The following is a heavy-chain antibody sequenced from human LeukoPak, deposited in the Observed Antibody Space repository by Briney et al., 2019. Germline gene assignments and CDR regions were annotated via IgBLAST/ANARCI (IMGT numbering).Heavy chain of an antibody. CDR1: GYTFTNYW. Sequence: KVSCKASGYTFTNYWIGWVRQMPGKGLEWMGIIYPGDSDTKYSPSFQGQVTISADKSISTAYLQWSSLKASDTAIYYCARHPDYWGQGTLVTVSS. V-gene: IGHV5-51*01. J-gene: IGHJ4*02. CDR3: ARHPDY. CDR2: IYPGDSDT.